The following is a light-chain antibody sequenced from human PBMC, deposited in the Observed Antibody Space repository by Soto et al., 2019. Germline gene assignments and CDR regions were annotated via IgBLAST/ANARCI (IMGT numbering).Light chain of an antibody. Sequence: DIQMSQSPSTLSASVGDRVIITFRASQSVSNWLAWYQHKPGKAPKLLISDASSLESGVPSRFSGSGSGTEFTLTISCLQPDDFATYYCQHLNTYPITFGPGTRLEIK. CDR3: QHLNTYPIT. V-gene: IGKV1-5*01. CDR2: DAS. J-gene: IGKJ5*01. CDR1: QSVSNW.